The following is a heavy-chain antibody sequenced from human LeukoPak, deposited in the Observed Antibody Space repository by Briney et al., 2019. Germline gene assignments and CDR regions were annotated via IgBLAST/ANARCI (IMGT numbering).Heavy chain of an antibody. CDR3: AGDRSVGEFDY. CDR1: GFTFRSYW. D-gene: IGHD3-16*01. CDR2: IKQDGSEK. V-gene: IGHV3-7*03. Sequence: GGSLRLSCAASGFTFRSYWMSWVRQAPGKGLEWVANIKQDGSEKYYVDSVKGRFTISRDNAKNSLYLQMNGLRTEDTAVYYCAGDRSVGEFDYWGQGTLVTVSS. J-gene: IGHJ4*02.